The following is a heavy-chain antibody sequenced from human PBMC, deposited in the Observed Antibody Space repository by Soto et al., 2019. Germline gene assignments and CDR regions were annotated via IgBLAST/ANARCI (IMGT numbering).Heavy chain of an antibody. CDR2: ISGSGNNQ. CDR3: ARDHSGIYYLEKFDS. D-gene: IGHD1-26*01. CDR1: GFTFNTYG. J-gene: IGHJ4*02. Sequence: PGGSLRLSCVASGFTFNTYGMNWVRQAPGKGLEWVAGISGSGNNQYYTDSAKGRFTISRDNSRDILYLQMDSLRAEDTAVYFCARDHSGIYYLEKFDSWGPGTLVTVSS. V-gene: IGHV3-23*01.